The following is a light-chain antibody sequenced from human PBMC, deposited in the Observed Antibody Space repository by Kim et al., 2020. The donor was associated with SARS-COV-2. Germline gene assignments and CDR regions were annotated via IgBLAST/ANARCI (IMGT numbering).Light chain of an antibody. CDR3: QLWDTSGVYGV. V-gene: IGLV3-21*04. CDR2: FDS. CDR1: NIGSYS. J-gene: IGLJ3*02. Sequence: SYELTQPPSVSVAPGETARMTCGGNNIGSYSVHWYQQKPGHAPVPVISFDSDRPSGIPERFSGSNSRNTATLTISRVEVEDEADYYCQLWDTSGVYGVFGGGTQLTVL.